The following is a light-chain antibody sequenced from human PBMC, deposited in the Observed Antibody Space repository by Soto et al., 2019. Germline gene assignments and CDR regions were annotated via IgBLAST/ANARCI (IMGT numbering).Light chain of an antibody. J-gene: IGLJ2*01. CDR3: QSYDSGLSGHVV. Sequence: QSVLTQPPSVSGAPGQRVTISWTGSSSNIGAGYNVHWYQQLPGTAPKLLIYSNSNRPSGVPDRFSGSKSGTSASLAITGLQAEDEADYYCQSYDSGLSGHVVFGGGTKLTVL. CDR2: SNS. V-gene: IGLV1-40*01. CDR1: SSNIGAGYN.